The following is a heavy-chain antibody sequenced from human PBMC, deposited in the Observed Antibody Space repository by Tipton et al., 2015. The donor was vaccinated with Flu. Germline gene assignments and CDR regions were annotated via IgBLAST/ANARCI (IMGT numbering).Heavy chain of an antibody. CDR3: ARALGGADAH. J-gene: IGHJ4*02. CDR2: ISSSISTI. Sequence: SLRLSCAASGFTFGSYSMNWVRQAPGQGLEWISYISSSISTIYYADSVKGRFTISRDNAINSLYLQMSSLSTEDMGVYYCARALGGADAHWGQGTLVTVSS. D-gene: IGHD2-2*01. V-gene: IGHV3-48*01. CDR1: GFTFGSYS.